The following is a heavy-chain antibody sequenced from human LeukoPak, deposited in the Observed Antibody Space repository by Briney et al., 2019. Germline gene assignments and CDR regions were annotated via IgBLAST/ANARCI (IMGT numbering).Heavy chain of an antibody. CDR2: INTNTGNP. V-gene: IGHV7-4-1*02. J-gene: IGHJ5*02. CDR1: GYTFTSYA. CDR3: ARDSIIAVAGKGAEFDP. Sequence: ASVKVSCKASGYTFTSYAMNWVRQAPGQGLEWMGWINTNTGNPTYAQGFTGRFVFSLDTSVSTAYLQISSLKAEDTAVYYCARDSIIAVAGKGAEFDPWGQGTLVTVSS. D-gene: IGHD6-19*01.